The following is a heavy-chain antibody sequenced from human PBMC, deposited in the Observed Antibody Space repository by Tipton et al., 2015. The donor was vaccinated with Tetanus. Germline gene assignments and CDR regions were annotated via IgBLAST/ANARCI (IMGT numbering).Heavy chain of an antibody. CDR2: IDTXXGXV. J-gene: IGHJ4*02. D-gene: IGHD6-13*01. CDR1: GFTFNTYA. CDR3: ARGNRGSSWYL. Sequence: SLRLSCVASGFTFNTYAMQWVRLAPGKGLEWVAHIDTXXGXVHXADSVEGRFTVSRDNGENSLYLQMNSLRDEDTAVYYCARGNRGSSWYLWGQGTLLTVSS. V-gene: IGHV3-48*03.